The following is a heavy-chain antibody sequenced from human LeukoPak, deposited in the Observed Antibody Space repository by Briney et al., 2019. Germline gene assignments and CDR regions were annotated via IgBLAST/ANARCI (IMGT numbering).Heavy chain of an antibody. V-gene: IGHV3-11*01. J-gene: IGHJ5*02. CDR3: ARGLGYCSSTSCYPGWFDP. D-gene: IGHD2-2*01. Sequence: GGSLRLSCAASGFTFSDYYMSWIRQAPGKGLEWVSYISSSGSNIYYADSVKGRFTISRDNGKNSLYLQMNSLRAEDTAVYYCARGLGYCSSTSCYPGWFDPWGQGTLVTVSS. CDR1: GFTFSDYY. CDR2: ISSSGSNI.